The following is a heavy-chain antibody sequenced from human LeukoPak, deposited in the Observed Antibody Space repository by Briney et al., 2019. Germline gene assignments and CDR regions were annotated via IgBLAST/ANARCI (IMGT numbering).Heavy chain of an antibody. CDR2: MNPNSGNT. CDR3: ARVVYSYRHNWFDP. CDR1: GYTFTSYD. Sequence: ASVKVSCKASGYTFTSYDINWVRQATGQGLEWMGWMNPNSGNTGYAQKFQGRVTMTRDTSISTAYMELSRLRSDDTAVYYCARVVYSYRHNWFDPWGQGTLVTVSS. V-gene: IGHV1-8*01. D-gene: IGHD5-18*01. J-gene: IGHJ5*02.